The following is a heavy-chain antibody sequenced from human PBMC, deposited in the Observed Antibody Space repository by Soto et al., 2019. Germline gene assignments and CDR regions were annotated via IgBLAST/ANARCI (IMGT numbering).Heavy chain of an antibody. CDR1: GGSISNSSYL. Sequence: QLQLQESGPRLVKPSETLSLTCTVSGGSISNSSYLWGWIRQPPGKGLQWIGSVAYSGSTYYNPSLKSRETISVDTSKTQSSLRLSSVTAADTAVYYCSRIAVSGPITGFDYWGQGALVTVSS. V-gene: IGHV4-39*01. CDR3: SRIAVSGPITGFDY. D-gene: IGHD6-19*01. CDR2: VAYSGST. J-gene: IGHJ4*02.